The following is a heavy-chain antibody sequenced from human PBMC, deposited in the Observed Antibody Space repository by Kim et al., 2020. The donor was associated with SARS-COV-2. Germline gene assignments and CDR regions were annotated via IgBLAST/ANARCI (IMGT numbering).Heavy chain of an antibody. J-gene: IGHJ5*02. Sequence: LSLTCAASGFRFSNYWMAWVRQAPGKGLEWVASITEDGSVKYYVDSVKGRFTISRDNARDSLYLQMSSLRAEDTAVYYCADIGIPWGQGTLVTVSS. CDR3: ADIGIP. D-gene: IGHD1-26*01. V-gene: IGHV3-7*01. CDR2: ITEDGSVK. CDR1: GFRFSNYW.